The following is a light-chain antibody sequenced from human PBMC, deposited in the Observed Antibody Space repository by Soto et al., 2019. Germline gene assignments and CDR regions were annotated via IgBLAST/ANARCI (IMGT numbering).Light chain of an antibody. CDR2: LNFDGSH. CDR3: QTWGTGIRV. V-gene: IGLV4-69*01. Sequence: QPVLTQSPSASASLGTSVKLTCTLSSGHSSYAIAWHQQQPEKGPRYLMKLNFDGSHTKGDGIPDRFSGSSSGAERYLTISSLQSEDEADYYCQTWGTGIRVFGGGTQLTVL. CDR1: SGHSSYA. J-gene: IGLJ2*01.